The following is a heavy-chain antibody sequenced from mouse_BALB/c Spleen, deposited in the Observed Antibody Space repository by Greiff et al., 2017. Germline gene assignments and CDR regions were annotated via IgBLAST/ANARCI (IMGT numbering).Heavy chain of an antibody. D-gene: IGHD4-1*01. J-gene: IGHJ2*01. CDR1: GFNIKDTY. CDR2: IDPANGNT. Sequence: EVQLQQSGAELVKPGASVKLSCTASGFNIKDTYMHWVKQRPEQGLEWIGRIDPANGNTKYDPKFQGKATITADTSSNTAYLQLSSLTSEDTAVYYCAKDANWDYFDYWGQGTTLTVSS. V-gene: IGHV14-3*02. CDR3: AKDANWDYFDY.